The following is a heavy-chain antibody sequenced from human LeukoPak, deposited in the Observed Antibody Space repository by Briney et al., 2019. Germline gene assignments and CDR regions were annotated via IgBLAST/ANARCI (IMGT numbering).Heavy chain of an antibody. V-gene: IGHV1-18*01. CDR1: GYTFTSYG. D-gene: IGHD5-12*01. J-gene: IGHJ4*02. Sequence: ASVKVSCKASGYTFTSYGITWVRQAPGQGLEWTGWISTYNGDTNYAQSLQGRVTMTTDTSTSTAYMELRSLRSDDTAIYYCAGGRGSTSRYWGQGTLVTVSS. CDR2: ISTYNGDT. CDR3: AGGRGSTSRY.